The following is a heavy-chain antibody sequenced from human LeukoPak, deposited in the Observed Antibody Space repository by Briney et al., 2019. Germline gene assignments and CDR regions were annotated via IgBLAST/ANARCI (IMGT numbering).Heavy chain of an antibody. CDR1: GFTFSSYG. V-gene: IGHV3-30*02. D-gene: IGHD3-9*01. CDR3: AKGGYDILTGPLR. Sequence: GGSLRLSCAASGFTFSSYGMHWVRQAPGKGLEWVAFIRYDGSNKYYADSVKGRFTISRDNSKNTLYLQMNSLRAEDTAVYYCAKGGYDILTGPLRWGQGTLVTVSS. J-gene: IGHJ4*02. CDR2: IRYDGSNK.